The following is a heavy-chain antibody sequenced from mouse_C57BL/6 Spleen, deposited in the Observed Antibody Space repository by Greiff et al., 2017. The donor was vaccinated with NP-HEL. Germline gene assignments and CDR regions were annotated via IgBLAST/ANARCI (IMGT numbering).Heavy chain of an antibody. CDR1: GFTFSSYG. Sequence: EVKLVESGGDLVKPGGSLKLSCAASGFTFSSYGMSWVRQTPDKRLEWVATISSGGSYTYYPDSVKGRFTISRDNAKNTLYLLMSSLKSEDTAMYYCARHGAGPSWFAYWGQGTLVTVSA. CDR2: ISSGGSYT. CDR3: ARHGAGPSWFAY. D-gene: IGHD3-3*01. V-gene: IGHV5-6*01. J-gene: IGHJ3*01.